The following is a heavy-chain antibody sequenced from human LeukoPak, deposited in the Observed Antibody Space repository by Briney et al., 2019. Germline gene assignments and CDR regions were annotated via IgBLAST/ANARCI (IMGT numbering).Heavy chain of an antibody. D-gene: IGHD1-7*01. CDR3: ARGSTGTTPGNH. CDR2: INPSGGST. Sequence: ASVKVSCKASGYTFTSYYMHWVRQAPGQGLEWMGIINPSGGSTSHAQKFQGRVTMTRDMTTSTVYMELSSPRSEDTAVYYCARGSTGTTPGNHWGQGTLVTVSS. J-gene: IGHJ1*01. V-gene: IGHV1-46*01. CDR1: GYTFTSYY.